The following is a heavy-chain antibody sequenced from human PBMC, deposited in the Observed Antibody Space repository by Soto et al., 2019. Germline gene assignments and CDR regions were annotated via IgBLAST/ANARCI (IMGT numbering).Heavy chain of an antibody. V-gene: IGHV1-18*01. CDR2: ISTYNGDT. CDR3: ARQPVVGTAFFDY. CDR1: GYTFTRSG. J-gene: IGHJ4*02. Sequence: ASVKVSCKASGYTFTRSGISWVRQAPGQGLEWMGWISTYNGDTNYAQKLQGRVTMTTDTSTITAHMELRSLRSDDTAVYYCARQPVVGTAFFDYWGQGTLVTVSS. D-gene: IGHD6-19*01.